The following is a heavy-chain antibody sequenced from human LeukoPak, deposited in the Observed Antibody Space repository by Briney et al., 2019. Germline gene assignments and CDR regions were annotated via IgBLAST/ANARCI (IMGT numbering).Heavy chain of an antibody. D-gene: IGHD1-26*01. CDR1: GGSIDTSTDY. V-gene: IGHV4-39*01. CDR2: IFYSGST. J-gene: IGHJ1*01. CDR3: ARHGRIVGASFQR. Sequence: SETLSLTCTVSGGSIDTSTDYWGWIRQPPGKGLEWIGSIFYSGSTYYNPSLKSRVTISVDTSKNQFSLKLSSVTAADTAVYYCARHGRIVGASFQRWGQGTLVTVSS.